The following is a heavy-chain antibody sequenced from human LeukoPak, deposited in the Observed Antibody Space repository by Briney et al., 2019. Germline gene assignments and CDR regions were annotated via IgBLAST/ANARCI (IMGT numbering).Heavy chain of an antibody. D-gene: IGHD3-10*01. CDR2: ISSSSSSI. V-gene: IGHV3-48*01. J-gene: IGHJ4*02. CDR3: ARGLFGMTDHNDY. Sequence: GGSLRLSCAASGFIFSSYGMNWVRQAPGKGLEWVSYISSSSSSIYYADSVKGRFTISRDNAQNSLYLQMNSLRAEDTAVYYCARGLFGMTDHNDYWGQGTLVTVSS. CDR1: GFIFSSYG.